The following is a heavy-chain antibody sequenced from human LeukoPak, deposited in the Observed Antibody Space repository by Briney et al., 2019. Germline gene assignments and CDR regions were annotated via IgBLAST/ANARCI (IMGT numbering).Heavy chain of an antibody. D-gene: IGHD3-22*01. J-gene: IGHJ4*02. CDR1: GGSISSSSYY. CDR2: NYYSGST. CDR3: ARHDSSGYYYLYYFDY. Sequence: SETLSLTCTVSGGSISSSSYYWGWIRQPPGKGLEWIGSNYYSGSTYYNPSLKSRVTISVDTSKNQFSLKLSSVTAADTAVYYCARHDSSGYYYLYYFDYWGQGTLVTVSS. V-gene: IGHV4-39*01.